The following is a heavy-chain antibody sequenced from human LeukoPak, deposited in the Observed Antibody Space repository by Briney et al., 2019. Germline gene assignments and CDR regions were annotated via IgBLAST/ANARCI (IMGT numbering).Heavy chain of an antibody. CDR1: GYTFTSYD. D-gene: IGHD2-2*02. CDR3: ARAEGYCSSTSCYIDDNWFDP. V-gene: IGHV1-18*01. J-gene: IGHJ5*02. CDR2: ISAYNGNT. Sequence: ASVKVSCKASGYTFTSYDINWVRQAPGQGLEWMGWISAYNGNTNYAQKLQGRVTMTTDTSTSTAYMELRSLRSDDTAVYYCARAEGYCSSTSCYIDDNWFDPWGQGTLVTVSS.